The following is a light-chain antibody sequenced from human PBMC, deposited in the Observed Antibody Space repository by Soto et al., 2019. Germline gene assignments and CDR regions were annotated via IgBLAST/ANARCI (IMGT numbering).Light chain of an antibody. Sequence: AIQLTQSPSSLSASVGDRVTITCRASQGISSALAWYQQKPGKAPKLLIYDASSLESGVPSRFSGSGSGTDFILTISSLQPEDFATYYCQQFNNYLLTFGGGTKVEIK. CDR2: DAS. CDR3: QQFNNYLLT. V-gene: IGKV1D-13*01. CDR1: QGISSA. J-gene: IGKJ4*01.